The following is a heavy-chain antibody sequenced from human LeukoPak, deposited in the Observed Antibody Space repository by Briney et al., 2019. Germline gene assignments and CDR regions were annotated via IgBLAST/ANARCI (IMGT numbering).Heavy chain of an antibody. J-gene: IGHJ4*02. D-gene: IGHD6-13*01. V-gene: IGHV1-69*04. Sequence: GASVKVSCKASGGSCSSYAITWVRQAPGQGLEWVGRIIPILGTVNYGQKFQVRVTISADKSTGTAYMELNSLRSEDTAVYYCARLGSSWSLDYWGQGTLVTVSS. CDR2: IIPILGTV. CDR1: GGSCSSYA. CDR3: ARLGSSWSLDY.